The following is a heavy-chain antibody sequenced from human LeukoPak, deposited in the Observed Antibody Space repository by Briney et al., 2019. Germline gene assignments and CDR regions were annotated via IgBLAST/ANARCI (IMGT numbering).Heavy chain of an antibody. Sequence: KPSETLSLTCTVSGGSISSSSYYWGWIRQPPGKGLEWIGSIYYSGSTYYNPSLKSRVTISVDTSKNQFSLKLSSVTAADTAVYYCARDFVSRATGIDYWGQGTLVTVSS. V-gene: IGHV4-39*02. CDR2: IYYSGST. CDR3: ARDFVSRATGIDY. J-gene: IGHJ4*02. CDR1: GGSISSSSYY. D-gene: IGHD5-12*01.